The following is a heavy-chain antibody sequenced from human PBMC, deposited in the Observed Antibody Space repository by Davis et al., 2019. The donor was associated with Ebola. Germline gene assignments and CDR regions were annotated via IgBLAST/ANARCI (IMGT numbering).Heavy chain of an antibody. CDR3: ARGAYGDYIVKAFDI. CDR2: ISYDGDNN. V-gene: IGHV3-30*03. D-gene: IGHD4-17*01. J-gene: IGHJ3*02. CDR1: GITFSRHW. Sequence: PGGSLRLSCADSGITFSRHWMTWVRQAPGKGLEWVAVISYDGDNNYHADSVQGRFTISRDNSKNTLYLQMNSLRAEDTAIYYCARGAYGDYIVKAFDIWGQGTKVTVSS.